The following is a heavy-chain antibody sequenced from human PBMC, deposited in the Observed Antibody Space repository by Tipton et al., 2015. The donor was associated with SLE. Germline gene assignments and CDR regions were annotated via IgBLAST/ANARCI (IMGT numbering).Heavy chain of an antibody. J-gene: IGHJ5*02. Sequence: TLSLTCSVSGGSINVYYWSWVRQPPGKGLEWIGYVSYSGSTNYNPSLQSRVTISVDTSKNQFSLKLRSVTAADTAVYYCARHSIVGANLAWFDPWGQGTLVTVSS. D-gene: IGHD1-26*01. CDR2: VSYSGST. CDR1: GGSINVYY. V-gene: IGHV4-59*01. CDR3: ARHSIVGANLAWFDP.